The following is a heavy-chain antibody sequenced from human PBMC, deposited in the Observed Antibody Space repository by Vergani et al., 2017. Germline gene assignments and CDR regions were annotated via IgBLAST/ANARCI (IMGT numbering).Heavy chain of an antibody. CDR2: IYYSGGT. CDR3: ARGSRAAGYSGPDS. D-gene: IGHD6-13*01. J-gene: IGHJ4*02. CDR1: GGSVSSGSYY. V-gene: IGHV4-61*01. Sequence: QVQLQESGPGLVKPSETLSLTCTVSGGSVSSGSYYWSWIRQPPGKGLEWIGYIYYSGGTNYNPSLKSRVTISVDTSKNQFSLTLSSVNATDTAVYYCARGSRAAGYSGPDSWGQGTRVTVSS.